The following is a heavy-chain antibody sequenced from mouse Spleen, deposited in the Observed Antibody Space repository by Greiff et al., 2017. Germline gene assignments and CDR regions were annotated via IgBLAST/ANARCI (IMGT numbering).Heavy chain of an antibody. V-gene: IGHV1-19*01. CDR3: ARGGSSRYSYYYAMDY. Sequence: VQLQQSGPVLVKPGASVKMSCTASGYTFTDYYMNWVKQSHGKSLEWIGVINPYNGGTSYNQKFKGKATLTVDKSSSTAYMELNSLTSEDSAVYYCARGGSSRYSYYYAMDYWGQGTSVTVSS. J-gene: IGHJ4*01. CDR1: GYTFTDYY. D-gene: IGHD3-1*01. CDR2: INPYNGGT.